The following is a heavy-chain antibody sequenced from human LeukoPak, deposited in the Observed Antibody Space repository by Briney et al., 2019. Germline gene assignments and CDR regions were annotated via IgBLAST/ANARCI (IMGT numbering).Heavy chain of an antibody. D-gene: IGHD4-23*01. CDR1: GFTFSSYW. V-gene: IGHV3-7*01. J-gene: IGHJ5*02. CDR2: IKQDGSKK. CDR3: ARDPPRDYGGNFGWFDP. Sequence: PGGSLRLSCAASGFTFSSYWMSWVRQAPGKGLEWVANIKQDGSKKYYVDSVKGRFTISRDNAKNSLYLQMNSLRAEDTAVYYCARDPPRDYGGNFGWFDPWGQGTLVTVSS.